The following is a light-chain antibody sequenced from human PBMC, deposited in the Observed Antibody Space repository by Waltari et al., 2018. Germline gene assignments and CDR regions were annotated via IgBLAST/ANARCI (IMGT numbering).Light chain of an antibody. Sequence: DIQMTQSPSTLSASVGDRVTITCRASHFLNNWPAWFQQKPGRAPEVLISKASILESGVSSRFSGGGSGTEFTLTISSLQPDDIATYYCQQYESYPWTFGQGTKVEIK. CDR3: QQYESYPWT. CDR1: HFLNNW. CDR2: KAS. J-gene: IGKJ1*01. V-gene: IGKV1-5*03.